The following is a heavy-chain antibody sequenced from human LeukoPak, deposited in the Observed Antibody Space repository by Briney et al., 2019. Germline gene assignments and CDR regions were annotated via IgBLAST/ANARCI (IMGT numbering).Heavy chain of an antibody. CDR2: ISSSSYI. Sequence: GGSLRLSCAASGFTFSSYSMNWVRQAPGKGLEWVSSISSSSYIYYADSVKGRFTISRDNAKNSLYLQMNSLRAEDTAVYHCARIAAAGGYYYYMDVWGKGTTVTVSS. D-gene: IGHD6-13*01. V-gene: IGHV3-21*01. CDR3: ARIAAAGGYYYYMDV. J-gene: IGHJ6*03. CDR1: GFTFSSYS.